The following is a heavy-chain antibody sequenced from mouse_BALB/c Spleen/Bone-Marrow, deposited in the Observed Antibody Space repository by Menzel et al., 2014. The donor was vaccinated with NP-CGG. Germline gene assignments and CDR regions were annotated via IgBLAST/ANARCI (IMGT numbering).Heavy chain of an antibody. Sequence: EVQLQQSGPELVKPGASMKISCKASGYSFTGYTMNWVKQNHGKNLEWIGLINPYNGGTTYNQQFKGKATLTVDKSSSTAYMELLSLTSGDSAVYYCARPGTHYGNYYYAMDYWGQGTSVTVSS. V-gene: IGHV1-18*01. CDR3: ARPGTHYGNYYYAMDY. CDR1: GYSFTGYT. J-gene: IGHJ4*01. CDR2: INPYNGGT. D-gene: IGHD2-1*01.